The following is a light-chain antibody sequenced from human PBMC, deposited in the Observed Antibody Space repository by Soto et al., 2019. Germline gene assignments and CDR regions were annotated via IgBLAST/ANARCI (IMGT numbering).Light chain of an antibody. CDR3: GAWDGTLSWV. Sequence: QAVLTQPPSVSAAPGQKVTISCSGSSSNIGSNFVSWYQQLPGTAPKLLIYDNNKRPSGIPDRFSGSKSGASATLGITGLQTGDEADIYCGAWDGTLSWVFGPGTKVTVL. CDR2: DNN. CDR1: SSNIGSNF. V-gene: IGLV1-51*01. J-gene: IGLJ1*01.